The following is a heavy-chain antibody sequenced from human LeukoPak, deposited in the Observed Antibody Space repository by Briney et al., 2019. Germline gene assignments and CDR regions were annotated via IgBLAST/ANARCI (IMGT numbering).Heavy chain of an antibody. Sequence: GGSLRLSCAASGFTFSSYWMSWVRQAPGKGLEWVTNIKQDGSEKYYVDSVKGRFTISRDNAKNSLYLQMNSLRAEDTAVYYCARDILTGSQSRFQHWGQGTLVTVSS. D-gene: IGHD3-9*01. J-gene: IGHJ1*01. V-gene: IGHV3-7*01. CDR1: GFTFSSYW. CDR3: ARDILTGSQSRFQH. CDR2: IKQDGSEK.